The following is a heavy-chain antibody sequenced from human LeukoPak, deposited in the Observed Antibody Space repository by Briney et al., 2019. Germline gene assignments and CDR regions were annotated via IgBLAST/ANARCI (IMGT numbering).Heavy chain of an antibody. D-gene: IGHD3-16*02. CDR2: ISYDGSNK. J-gene: IGHJ3*02. Sequence: PGRSLRLSCAASGFTFSSYGMHWVRQAPGKGLEWVAVISYDGSNKYYADSVKGRFTISRDNSKNTLYLQMNSLRAEDTAVYYCAKGISRIVYAFDIWGQGTMVTVSS. CDR1: GFTFSSYG. CDR3: AKGISRIVYAFDI. V-gene: IGHV3-30*18.